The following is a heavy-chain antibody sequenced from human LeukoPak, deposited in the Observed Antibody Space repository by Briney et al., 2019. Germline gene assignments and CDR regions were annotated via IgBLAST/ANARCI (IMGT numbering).Heavy chain of an antibody. D-gene: IGHD2-2*02. V-gene: IGHV3-74*01. J-gene: IGHJ4*02. CDR2: INTDGRTT. CDR1: GFSFSNCA. Sequence: PGGSLRLSCAASGFSFSNCAMSWVRQAPGKGLVWVAHINTDGRTTTYADSVKGRFTVARDNAKNTLYLEMNRLRAEDTAVYYCARDNTYMFDYWGQGTQVTVSS. CDR3: ARDNTYMFDY.